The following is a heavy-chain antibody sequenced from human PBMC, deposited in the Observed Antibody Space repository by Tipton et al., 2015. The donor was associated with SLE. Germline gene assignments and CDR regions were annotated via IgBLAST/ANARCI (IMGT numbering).Heavy chain of an antibody. CDR3: ARESRSYYYTDV. J-gene: IGHJ6*03. V-gene: IGHV3-48*03. Sequence: GSLRLSCAASEFTLSIYEMNWVRQAPGKGLEWLSYISSGGSSIYYADSVKGRFTISRDNAKNSLYLQMNSLRAEDTAVYYCARESRSYYYTDVWGKGTTVTVSS. CDR1: EFTLSIYE. CDR2: ISSGGSSI.